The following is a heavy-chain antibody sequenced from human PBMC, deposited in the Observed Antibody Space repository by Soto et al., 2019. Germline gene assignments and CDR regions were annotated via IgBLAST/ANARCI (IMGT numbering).Heavy chain of an antibody. CDR3: ARHGLIYYGSGSFYYYYGMDV. CDR2: ISAYNGNT. Sequence: GASVKVSCKASGYTFTSYGISWVRQAPGQGLEWMGWISAYNGNTSYAQKLQGRVTMTTDTSTSTAYMELRSLRSDDTAVYYCARHGLIYYGSGSFYYYYGMDVWGQGTTVTVSS. D-gene: IGHD3-10*01. CDR1: GYTFTSYG. J-gene: IGHJ6*02. V-gene: IGHV1-18*01.